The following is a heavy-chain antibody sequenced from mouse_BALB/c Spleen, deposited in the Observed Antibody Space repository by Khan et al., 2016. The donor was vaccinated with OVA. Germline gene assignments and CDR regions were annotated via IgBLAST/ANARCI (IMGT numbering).Heavy chain of an antibody. CDR2: ISDGGSYT. J-gene: IGHJ3*01. D-gene: IGHD2-13*01. V-gene: IGHV5-4*02. Sequence: EVELVESGGGLVKPGGSLKLSCAASGFTFSDYYMYWVRQTPEKRLEWVATISDGGSYTYYPDSVKGRFTVSRADAKNNLYLQMSRLKSEDTAKYYGSRGYYGDPFAYWGQGTLVTVSA. CDR1: GFTFSDYY. CDR3: SRGYYGDPFAY.